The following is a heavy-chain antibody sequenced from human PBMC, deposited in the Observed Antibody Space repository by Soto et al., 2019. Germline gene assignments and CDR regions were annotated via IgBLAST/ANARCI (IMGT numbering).Heavy chain of an antibody. CDR3: AREIYSYGYYFDY. V-gene: IGHV3-30-3*01. J-gene: IGHJ4*02. CDR1: GFTFSSYA. D-gene: IGHD5-18*01. CDR2: ISYDGSNK. Sequence: PGGSLRLSCAASGFTFSSYAMHWVRQAPGKGLGWVAVISYDGSNKYYADSVKGRFTISRDNSKNTLYLQMNSLRAEDTAVYYCAREIYSYGYYFDYWGQGTLVTVSS.